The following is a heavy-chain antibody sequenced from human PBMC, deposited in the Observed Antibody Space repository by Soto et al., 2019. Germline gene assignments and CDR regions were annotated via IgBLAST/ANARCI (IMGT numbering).Heavy chain of an antibody. CDR2: IVVGSGNT. J-gene: IGHJ6*02. Sequence: SVKVSCKASGFTFTSSAMQWVRQARGQRLEWIGWIVVGSGNTNYAQKFQERVTITRDMSTSTAYMELSSLRSEDTAEYYCAADLVRVYCISTSCPSYYYYYYGMDVWGQGTTVTVSS. V-gene: IGHV1-58*02. CDR3: AADLVRVYCISTSCPSYYYYYYGMDV. CDR1: GFTFTSSA. D-gene: IGHD2-2*01.